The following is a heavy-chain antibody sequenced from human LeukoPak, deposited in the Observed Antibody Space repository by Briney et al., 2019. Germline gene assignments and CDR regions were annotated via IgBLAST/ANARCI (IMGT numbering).Heavy chain of an antibody. CDR1: GFSFSSYW. Sequence: GGSLRLSCAAPGFSFSSYWMTWVRQAPGKGLEWVANINQDVSELYYVDSVKGRFTISRDNAKNSLYLQMNSLRAEDTAVYYCARDNTPAVDYWGQGTLVTVSS. V-gene: IGHV3-7*01. CDR2: INQDVSEL. D-gene: IGHD2-2*01. CDR3: ARDNTPAVDY. J-gene: IGHJ4*02.